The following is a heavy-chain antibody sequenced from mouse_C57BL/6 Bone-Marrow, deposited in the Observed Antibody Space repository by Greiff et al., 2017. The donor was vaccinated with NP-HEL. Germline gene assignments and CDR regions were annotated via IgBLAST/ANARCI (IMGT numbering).Heavy chain of an antibody. CDR2: ISSGSSTI. D-gene: IGHD1-1*01. CDR3: ATYYYGSSHWYFDV. J-gene: IGHJ1*03. Sequence: EVKVVESGGGLVKPGGSLKLSCAASGFTFSDYGMHWVRQAPEKGLEWVAYISSGSSTIYYADTVKGRFTISRDNAKNTLFLQMTSLRSEDTAMYYCATYYYGSSHWYFDVWGTGTTVTVSS. V-gene: IGHV5-17*01. CDR1: GFTFSDYG.